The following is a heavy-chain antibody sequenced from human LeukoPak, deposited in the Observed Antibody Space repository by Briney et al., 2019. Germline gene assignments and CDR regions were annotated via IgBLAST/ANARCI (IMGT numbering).Heavy chain of an antibody. V-gene: IGHV4-34*01. CDR3: ARGDIVVLPAASAAGGWFDP. D-gene: IGHD2-2*01. Sequence: SETLSLTCAVYGGSFSGYYWSWIRQPPGKGLEGIVEINHSGSTNYNPSLKSRVTISVDTSKNQFSLKLSSVTAADTAVYYCARGDIVVLPAASAAGGWFDPWGQGTLVTVSS. CDR1: GGSFSGYY. CDR2: INHSGST. J-gene: IGHJ5*02.